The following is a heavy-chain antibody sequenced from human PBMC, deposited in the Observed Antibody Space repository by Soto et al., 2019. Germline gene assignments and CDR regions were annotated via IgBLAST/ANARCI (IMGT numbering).Heavy chain of an antibody. CDR3: ARRYGGTFDY. Sequence: QVQLQESGPGLVKPSETLSLTCTVSGGSISSYYWSWIRQPPGKGLEWIGYIYYSGSTNYNPSLKSRLTLSVDTSKTPFSLKRSPVTAADTALYRCARRYGGTFDYWGQGTLVTVSS. D-gene: IGHD2-15*01. J-gene: IGHJ4*02. V-gene: IGHV4-59*08. CDR2: IYYSGST. CDR1: GGSISSYY.